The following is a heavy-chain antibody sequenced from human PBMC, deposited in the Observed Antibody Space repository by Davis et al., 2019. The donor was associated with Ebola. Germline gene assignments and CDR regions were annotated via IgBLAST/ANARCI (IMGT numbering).Heavy chain of an antibody. CDR1: GDSISSSHW. CDR2: VYHTGSI. V-gene: IGHV4-4*02. CDR3: AKLRGIEATFSQYYYMDV. D-gene: IGHD5-12*01. Sequence: PSETLSLTCAVSGDSISSSHWWAWVRQPSGKRPEWIGEVYHTGSINDNPSLKSRVTISIDTSKNQFSLKLSSVTAADTAVYYCAKLRGIEATFSQYYYMDVWGKGTTVTVSS. J-gene: IGHJ6*03.